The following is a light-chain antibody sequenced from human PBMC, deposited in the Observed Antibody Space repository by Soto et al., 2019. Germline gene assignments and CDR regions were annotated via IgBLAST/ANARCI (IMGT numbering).Light chain of an antibody. CDR3: QQYNIWPRT. Sequence: VMNHSPSTLSVSPGESATLSCRASQSISDTLAWYQQKPGQAPRLLIYGASTRATAIPARFSGSGSGTEFTLTISSLQSEDFALYYCQQYNIWPRTFCQGANVDVK. V-gene: IGKV3-15*01. J-gene: IGKJ1*01. CDR2: GAS. CDR1: QSISDT.